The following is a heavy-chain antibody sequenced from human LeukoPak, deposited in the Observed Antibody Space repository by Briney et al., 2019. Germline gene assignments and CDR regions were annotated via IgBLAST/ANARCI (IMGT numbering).Heavy chain of an antibody. V-gene: IGHV6-1*01. Sequence: SQTLSLTCAISGDSVSSKSAAWNWNRQSPSRGLEWLGRTFYTSKFYNEYAVSVKSRITINPDTSKNQLSLQLNAVTPEDTAVYYCARGVIATGFDFWGQGTQVAVSS. CDR2: TFYTSKFYN. CDR1: GDSVSSKSAA. D-gene: IGHD2-21*01. J-gene: IGHJ4*02. CDR3: ARGVIATGFDF.